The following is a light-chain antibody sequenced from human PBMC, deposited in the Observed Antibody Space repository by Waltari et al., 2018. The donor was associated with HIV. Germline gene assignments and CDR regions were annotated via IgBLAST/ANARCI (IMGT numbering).Light chain of an antibody. J-gene: IGLJ1*01. V-gene: IGLV2-14*01. Sequence: SALTQPPPVPGPPAQSSPISCTGTPNTVVGSNFSPWHQQHPGEAPKLIIHDVSDRPSGISNRFSGSKSGNTASLTISGLQTEDEADYYCSSYTSSSTYVFGTGTRVTVL. CDR1: PNTVVGSNF. CDR2: DVS. CDR3: SSYTSSSTYV.